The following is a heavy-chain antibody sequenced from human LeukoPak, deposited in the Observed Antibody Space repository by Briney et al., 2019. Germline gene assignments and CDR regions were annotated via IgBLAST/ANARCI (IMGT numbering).Heavy chain of an antibody. CDR1: GYTFTSYG. Sequence: ASVKVSCKASGYTFTSYGISWVRQAPGQGLEWMGWISAYNGNTNYAQKLQGRVTMTTDTSTSTAYMELRSLRSDDTAVYYCARDLVRSGSYPPGVYWGQGTLVTVSS. CDR2: ISAYNGNT. V-gene: IGHV1-18*01. D-gene: IGHD1-26*01. J-gene: IGHJ4*02. CDR3: ARDLVRSGSYPPGVY.